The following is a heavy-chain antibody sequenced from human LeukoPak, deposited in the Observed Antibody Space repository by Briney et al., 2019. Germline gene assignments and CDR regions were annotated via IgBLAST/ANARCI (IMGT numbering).Heavy chain of an antibody. CDR3: ARAADIVATAPSRFFDL. V-gene: IGHV4-39*07. CDR2: IYYSGST. CDR1: GGSISSSSYY. J-gene: IGHJ2*01. D-gene: IGHD5-12*01. Sequence: SETLSLTCTVSGGSISSSSYYWDWIRQPPGKGLEWIGNIYYSGSTHYNPSLKSRVTMSVDTSKNQFSLRLNSVTAADTAVHYCARAADIVATAPSRFFDLWGRGTLVTVSS.